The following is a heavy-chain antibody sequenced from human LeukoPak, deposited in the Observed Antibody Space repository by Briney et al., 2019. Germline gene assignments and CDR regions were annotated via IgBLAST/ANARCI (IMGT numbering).Heavy chain of an antibody. CDR1: GYIFTNHY. CDR3: ARDNSIANRGWWFDP. D-gene: IGHD1-14*01. J-gene: IGHJ5*02. Sequence: ASVKVSCKSSGYIFTNHYMHWVRQAPGQGLEWMGLINPSGISTLYAEKFRGRIIMTRDMSTATDYMELSSLRSEDTAVYYCARDNSIANRGWWFDPWGQGTLVTVSS. CDR2: INPSGIST. V-gene: IGHV1-46*01.